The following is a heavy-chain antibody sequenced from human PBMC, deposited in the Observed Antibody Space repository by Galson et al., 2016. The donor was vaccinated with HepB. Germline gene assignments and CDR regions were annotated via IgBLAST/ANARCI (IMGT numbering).Heavy chain of an antibody. V-gene: IGHV1-46*01. Sequence: SVKVSCKASGYSFTSYYMHWVRQAPGQGLEWMGIINPSGGSTNYAQNFQGRVSMTRDTSTNTVYMDLSSLRSEDTAVYFCVRGVVVTAIRPAGLYYWGQGIPVTVAS. CDR3: VRGVVVTAIRPAGLYY. J-gene: IGHJ4*02. CDR1: GYSFTSYY. CDR2: INPSGGST. D-gene: IGHD2-21*02.